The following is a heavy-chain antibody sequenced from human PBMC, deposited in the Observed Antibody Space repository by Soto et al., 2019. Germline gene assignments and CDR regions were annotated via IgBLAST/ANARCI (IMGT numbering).Heavy chain of an antibody. CDR1: GFTFSSYA. D-gene: IGHD2-15*01. Sequence: EVQLLESGGGLVQPGGSLRLSCAASGFTFSSYAMSWVRQAPGKGLEWVSAISGSGGSTYYADSVKGRFTISRDNSKNTLYLQMNSLRAEDTAVYYCAYTDCSGGSCYSTYYYGMDVWGQGTTVPVSS. V-gene: IGHV3-23*01. CDR3: AYTDCSGGSCYSTYYYGMDV. CDR2: ISGSGGST. J-gene: IGHJ6*02.